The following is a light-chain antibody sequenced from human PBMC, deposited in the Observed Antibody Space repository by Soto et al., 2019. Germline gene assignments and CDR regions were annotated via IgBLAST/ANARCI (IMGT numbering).Light chain of an antibody. CDR2: EDN. Sequence: QSVLAQPASLSGSPGQSITISCTGTRSDVGGYTLVSWFQQYPGKAPKLMIYEDNKRPSGVSDRFSGSKSGNTASLTISGLQAEDEADYYCCSYAGSSSVLFGGGTKVTVL. J-gene: IGLJ2*01. CDR1: RSDVGGYTL. CDR3: CSYAGSSSVL. V-gene: IGLV2-23*01.